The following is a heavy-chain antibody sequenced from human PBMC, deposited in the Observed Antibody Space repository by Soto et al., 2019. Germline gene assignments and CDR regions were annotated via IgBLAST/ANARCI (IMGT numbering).Heavy chain of an antibody. V-gene: IGHV3-23*01. CDR1: GFTFSSVA. CDR2: IGSRGDST. Sequence: EMQLLESGGGLVQPGGSLRLSCAASGFTFSSVAMSWVRQAPGKGLEWVSAIGSRGDSTYYADSVKGRFTISRDNSKNTLYLQMNSLRAEDTAVYYCAKDLIYGYNSGRPFDSWGQGTLVTVSS. J-gene: IGHJ4*02. D-gene: IGHD6-19*01. CDR3: AKDLIYGYNSGRPFDS.